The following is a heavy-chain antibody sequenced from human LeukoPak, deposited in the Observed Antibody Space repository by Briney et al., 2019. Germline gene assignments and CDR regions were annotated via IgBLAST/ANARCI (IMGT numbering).Heavy chain of an antibody. CDR1: GFTFSSYG. J-gene: IGHJ6*02. CDR2: ISYDGSNK. D-gene: IGHD5-18*01. V-gene: IGHV3-30*18. CDR3: AKGYSYGYSYGMDG. Sequence: GRSLRLSCAPSGFTFSSYGMHWVRQDPGKGLEWVAVISYDGSNKYYADSVKGRFTISRDNSKNTLYLQMNSLRAEDTAVYYCAKGYSYGYSYGMDGWGQGTTVTVSS.